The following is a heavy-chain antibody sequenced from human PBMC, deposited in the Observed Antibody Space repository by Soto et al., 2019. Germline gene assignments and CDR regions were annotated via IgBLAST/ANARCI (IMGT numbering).Heavy chain of an antibody. CDR2: IYYSGGT. D-gene: IGHD3-9*01. V-gene: IGHV4-59*01. CDR1: GGSISSYY. Sequence: SETLSLTCTVSGGSISSYYWSWIWQPPGKGLEWIGYIYYSGGTNYNPSLKSRVTISVDTSKNQFSLKLSSVTAADTAVYYCARDRSTADTDYYYGMDVWGQGTTVTVSS. CDR3: ARDRSTADTDYYYGMDV. J-gene: IGHJ6*02.